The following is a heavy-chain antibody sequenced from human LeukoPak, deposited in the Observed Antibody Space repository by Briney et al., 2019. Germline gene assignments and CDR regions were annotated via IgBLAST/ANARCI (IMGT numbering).Heavy chain of an antibody. J-gene: IGHJ4*02. D-gene: IGHD3-22*01. Sequence: GASVKVSCKASGYTFTLYFMHWVRQAPGQEPEWMGWINPNRGGTNYAQKFQGRVIMTRDTSISTAYMELSRLRSDDTAVYYCARVSGYYYFDYWGQGTLVTVSS. CDR3: ARVSGYYYFDY. CDR2: INPNRGGT. CDR1: GYTFTLYF. V-gene: IGHV1-2*02.